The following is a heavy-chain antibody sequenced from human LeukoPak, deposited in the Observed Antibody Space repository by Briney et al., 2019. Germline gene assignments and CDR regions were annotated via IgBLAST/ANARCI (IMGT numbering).Heavy chain of an antibody. CDR2: VRSKADGGTT. Sequence: KTGGSLRLSCAASGFTLSSAWMTWVRQAPGKGLEWVGRVRSKADGGTTDYAAPAKGRFTISRDDSKNTVLLQMNSLKTEDTAVYYCTTVRPGTSGYSYWGQGTLVTVSS. CDR3: TTVRPGTSGYSY. J-gene: IGHJ4*02. V-gene: IGHV3-15*01. CDR1: GFTLSSAW. D-gene: IGHD3-22*01.